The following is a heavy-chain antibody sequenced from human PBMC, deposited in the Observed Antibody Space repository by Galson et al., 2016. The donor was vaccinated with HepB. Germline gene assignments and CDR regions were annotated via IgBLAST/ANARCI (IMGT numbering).Heavy chain of an antibody. V-gene: IGHV2-5*02. D-gene: IGHD6-6*01. CDR2: IYWDDDK. CDR1: GFPLSTNGVG. J-gene: IGHJ4*02. Sequence: PALVKPTQTLTLTCTFSGFPLSTNGVGVGWIRQPPGKALQWLALIYWDDDKRYSPSLKSRLTITEDTSENQVVLTVTNMDPVDTATYYCAHKRPGDSSYDYWGQGTLVTVSS. CDR3: AHKRPGDSSYDY.